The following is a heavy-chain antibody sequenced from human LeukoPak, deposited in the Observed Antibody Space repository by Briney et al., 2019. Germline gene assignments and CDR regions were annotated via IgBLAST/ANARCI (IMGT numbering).Heavy chain of an antibody. D-gene: IGHD3-3*01. V-gene: IGHV4-4*07. CDR2: MSTSGKT. CDR3: ARDSRYYDYWSGYLDY. CDR1: GGFISNYY. Sequence: SETLSLTCSVSGGFISNYYWSCIRRPAGKGLGWIGHMSTSGKTNYNPSLKSRVTMSVDTSNNQFFLNLSSVTAADTAVYYCARDSRYYDYWSGYLDYWGQGTLVTVSS. J-gene: IGHJ4*02.